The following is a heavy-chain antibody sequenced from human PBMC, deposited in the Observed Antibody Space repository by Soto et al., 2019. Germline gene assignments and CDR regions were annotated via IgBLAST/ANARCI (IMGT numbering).Heavy chain of an antibody. CDR1: GYTFTSYD. J-gene: IGHJ1*01. V-gene: IGHV1-8*01. Sequence: QVQLVQSGAEVKKPGASVKVSCKASGYTFTSYDINWVRQATGQGLEWMGWMNPNSGNTGYAQKFQGSVTMPRTTSTSTAYMEQSSLRSADTAVYYCARVGGGYGDYVYQHWGQGTLVTVSS. CDR3: ARVGGGYGDYVYQH. D-gene: IGHD4-17*01. CDR2: MNPNSGNT.